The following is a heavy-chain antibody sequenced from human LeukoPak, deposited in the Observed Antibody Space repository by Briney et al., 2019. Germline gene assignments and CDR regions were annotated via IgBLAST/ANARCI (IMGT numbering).Heavy chain of an antibody. CDR3: AKGYYDFWSGYSRSYYYMDV. D-gene: IGHD3-3*01. J-gene: IGHJ6*03. CDR1: GFTFSSYA. CDR2: ISGSGGRT. V-gene: IGHV3-23*01. Sequence: GGSLRLSCAASGFTFSSYAMSWVRQAPGKGLEWVSAISGSGGRTYYADSVKGRFTISRDNSKNTLYLQMNSLRAEDTAVYYCAKGYYDFWSGYSRSYYYMDVWGKGTTVTVSS.